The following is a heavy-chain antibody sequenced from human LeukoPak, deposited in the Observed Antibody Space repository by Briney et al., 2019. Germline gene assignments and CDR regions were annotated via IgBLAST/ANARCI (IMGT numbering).Heavy chain of an antibody. J-gene: IGHJ2*01. CDR2: ISAYNGNT. CDR1: GGTFSSYA. CDR3: ARGQTAMVPWRYFDL. V-gene: IGHV1-18*01. D-gene: IGHD5-18*01. Sequence: ASVKVSCKASGGTFSSYAISWVRQAPGQGLEWMGWISAYNGNTNYAQKLQGRVTMTTDTSTSTAYMELRSLRSDDTAVYYCARGQTAMVPWRYFDLWGRGTLVTVSS.